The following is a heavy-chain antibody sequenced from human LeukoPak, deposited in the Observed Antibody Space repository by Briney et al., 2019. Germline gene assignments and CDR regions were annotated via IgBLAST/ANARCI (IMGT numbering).Heavy chain of an antibody. D-gene: IGHD3-3*01. CDR2: IYSSGST. Sequence: PSETLSLTCTVSGGSFSSYFWSWIRQPPGKGLEWIGYIYSSGSTNYNPSLKSRVTISVDTSKNQFSLKLSSVTAADTAVYYCARENSDFWSGYSLLRAFDIWGQGTMVTVSS. CDR3: ARENSDFWSGYSLLRAFDI. J-gene: IGHJ3*02. CDR1: GGSFSSYF. V-gene: IGHV4-59*12.